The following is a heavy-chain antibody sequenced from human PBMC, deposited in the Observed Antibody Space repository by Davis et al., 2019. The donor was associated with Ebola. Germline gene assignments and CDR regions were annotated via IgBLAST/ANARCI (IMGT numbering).Heavy chain of an antibody. V-gene: IGHV3-73*01. Sequence: GESLKISCAASGFTFSSYAMSWVRQASGKGLEWVGRIRSKANSYATAYAASVKGRFTISRDDSKNTAYLQMNSLKTEDTAVYYCTSTAGTNDYWGQGTLVTVSS. CDR3: TSTAGTNDY. CDR1: GFTFSSYA. D-gene: IGHD6-13*01. CDR2: IRSKANSYAT. J-gene: IGHJ4*02.